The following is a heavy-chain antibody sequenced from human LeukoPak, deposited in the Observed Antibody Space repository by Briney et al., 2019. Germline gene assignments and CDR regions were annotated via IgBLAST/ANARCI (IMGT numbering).Heavy chain of an antibody. D-gene: IGHD1-26*01. Sequence: GASVKVSCKASGYTFTGYYMHWVRQAPGQGLEWMGWINPNSGGTNYAQKFQGRVTMTRDTSISTAYMELSRLRSDDTAVYYCARALGDSGSYYLCYWGQGTLVTVSS. J-gene: IGHJ4*02. CDR3: ARALGDSGSYYLCY. CDR2: INPNSGGT. CDR1: GYTFTGYY. V-gene: IGHV1-2*02.